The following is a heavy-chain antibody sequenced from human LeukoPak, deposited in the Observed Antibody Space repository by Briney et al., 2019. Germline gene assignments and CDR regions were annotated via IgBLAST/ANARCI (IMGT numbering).Heavy chain of an antibody. CDR3: AREEDYSSGWYRPYYFDY. CDR2: TYYRSKWYN. D-gene: IGHD6-19*01. J-gene: IGHJ4*02. CDR1: GDSVSSNSAA. V-gene: IGHV6-1*01. Sequence: SQTLSLTCAISGDSVSSNSAAWNWIRQSPSRGLEWLGRTYYRSKWYNDYAVSVKSRITINPDTSKDQFSLQLNSVTPEDTAVYYCAREEDYSSGWYRPYYFDYWGQGTLVTVSS.